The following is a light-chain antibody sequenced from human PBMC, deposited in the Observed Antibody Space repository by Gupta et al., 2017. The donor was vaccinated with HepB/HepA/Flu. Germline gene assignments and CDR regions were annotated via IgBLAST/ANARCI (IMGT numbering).Light chain of an antibody. CDR1: QSVSTY. J-gene: IGKJ4*01. V-gene: IGKV3-11*01. CDR3: QQRSNWLT. Sequence: EIVLTQSPATLSLSPGERATLSCRDSQSVSTYLAWYQQRPGQAIRLIIYDVSNRATGNPARFSGSGSGKDFTLTSSGREHEDFAVYYWQQRSNWLTFGGGTKVEIK. CDR2: DVS.